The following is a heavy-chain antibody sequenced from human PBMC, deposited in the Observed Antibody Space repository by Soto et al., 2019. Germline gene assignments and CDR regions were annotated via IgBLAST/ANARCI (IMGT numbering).Heavy chain of an antibody. Sequence: SETLSLTCTVLGYSLSSSTFYLGWIRHPPGKGLEWIGNIHFRRRTQYNPSLRSRVTISPDASKKKFSLKVTSVPAADTAIYFCARHGGEGIVITLGEVIQTVAFDSWGQGTVVTVSS. CDR1: GYSLSSSTFY. D-gene: IGHD3-16*01. CDR3: ARHGGEGIVITLGEVIQTVAFDS. CDR2: IHFRRRT. J-gene: IGHJ4*02. V-gene: IGHV4-39*01.